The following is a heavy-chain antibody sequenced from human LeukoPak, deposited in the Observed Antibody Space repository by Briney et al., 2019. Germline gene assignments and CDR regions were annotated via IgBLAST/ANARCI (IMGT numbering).Heavy chain of an antibody. CDR1: GFTFSDYY. Sequence: PGGSLRLSCAASGFTFSDYYMSWIRQAPGKGLEWVSYISSSGSTIYYADSVKGRFTISRDNAKNSLYLQMNSLRAEDTAVYYCARQAEWAYDILTGYYKYYYMDVWGKGTTVTISS. V-gene: IGHV3-11*01. J-gene: IGHJ6*03. CDR2: ISSSGSTI. D-gene: IGHD3-9*01. CDR3: ARQAEWAYDILTGYYKYYYMDV.